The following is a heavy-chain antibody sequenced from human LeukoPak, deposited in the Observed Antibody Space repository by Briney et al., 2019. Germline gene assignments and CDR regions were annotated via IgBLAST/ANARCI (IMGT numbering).Heavy chain of an antibody. CDR3: AGSIIGTRRFDY. V-gene: IGHV4-59*08. CDR2: FYFSESI. CDR1: RGSPTGYF. D-gene: IGHD1-20*01. J-gene: IGHJ4*02. Sequence: PESPSLSPTLSRGSPTGYFWSWIRHAPRQGLDWIGYFYFSESINYNPSLKSRVTITVDKYKNQISLNLRSVPAADTALYSCAGSIIGTRRFDYWGQGTLVTVSS.